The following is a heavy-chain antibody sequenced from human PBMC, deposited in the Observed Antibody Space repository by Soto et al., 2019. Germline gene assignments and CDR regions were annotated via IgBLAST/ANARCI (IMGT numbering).Heavy chain of an antibody. V-gene: IGHV1-3*01. CDR2: INAGNGNK. D-gene: IGHD2-15*01. CDR1: GYTFTSYA. Sequence: ASVKVSCKASGYTFTSYAMHWVRQAPGQRLEWMGWINAGNGNKKYSQKFQGRVTITRDTSASTAYMELSSLRSENTAVYYCASPRYCSGGSCHEYYFDYWGQGTLVTVSS. J-gene: IGHJ4*02. CDR3: ASPRYCSGGSCHEYYFDY.